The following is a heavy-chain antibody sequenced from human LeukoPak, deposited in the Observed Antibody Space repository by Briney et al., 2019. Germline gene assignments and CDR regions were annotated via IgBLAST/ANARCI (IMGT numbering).Heavy chain of an antibody. CDR1: GFTFGPFW. Sequence: PGGSLRLSCAASGFTFGPFWMHWVRQAPGKGLVWVSRINSDGRTTNYADSVKGRFTISRDNAKSMVYLQMNSLRVEDTAVYYCIRDQGRYFFDYWGQGTLVTVSS. V-gene: IGHV3-74*01. CDR2: INSDGRTT. J-gene: IGHJ4*02. D-gene: IGHD1-14*01. CDR3: IRDQGRYFFDY.